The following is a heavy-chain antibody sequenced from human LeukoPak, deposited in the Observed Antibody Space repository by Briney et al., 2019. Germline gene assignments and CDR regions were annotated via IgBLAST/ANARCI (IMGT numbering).Heavy chain of an antibody. CDR1: GVTFSDYY. J-gene: IGHJ6*04. CDR2: IYYSGST. V-gene: IGHV4-39*07. Sequence: PGGALRLCCAASGVTFSDYYMSWIRQAPGKGLDWIGSIYYSGSTYYNPSLKGRVTISVDTSKNQFSLKLSSVTAADPAVYYCARGGPGPNMEVWGKGTTVTVSS. CDR3: ARGGPGPNMEV.